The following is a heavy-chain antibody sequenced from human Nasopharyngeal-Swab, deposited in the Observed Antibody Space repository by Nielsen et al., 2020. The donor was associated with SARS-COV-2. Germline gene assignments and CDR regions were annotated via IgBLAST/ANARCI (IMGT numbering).Heavy chain of an antibody. J-gene: IGHJ6*02. D-gene: IGHD3-10*01. CDR2: FWYDGSNK. Sequence: GQSLKISCAASGFTFSSYGMHWVRQAPGKGLEWVAVFWYDGSNKYYADSAKGRFTISRDNSKNPLYLQMNSLRDEDTAVYYCARDNRGLLWFGELPQYYYYGMDVWGQGTTVTVSS. CDR1: GFTFSSYG. V-gene: IGHV3-33*01. CDR3: ARDNRGLLWFGELPQYYYYGMDV.